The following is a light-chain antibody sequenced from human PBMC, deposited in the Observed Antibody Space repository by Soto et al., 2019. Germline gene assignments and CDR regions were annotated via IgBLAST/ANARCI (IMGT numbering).Light chain of an antibody. J-gene: IGLJ1*01. V-gene: IGLV2-14*01. CDR2: GVT. CDR1: SSDVGGNNH. Sequence: QSALTQPASVSGSPGQSITISCAGTSSDVGGNNHVPWYQRHPGKAPKLIIYGVTNRPSGVSYRFSGSKSGNTASLTISGLQAEDEADYYCNSFAGSRGYVFGTGTKVTVL. CDR3: NSFAGSRGYV.